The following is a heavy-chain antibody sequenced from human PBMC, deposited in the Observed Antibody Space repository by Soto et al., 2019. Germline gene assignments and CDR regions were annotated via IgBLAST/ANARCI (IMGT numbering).Heavy chain of an antibody. J-gene: IGHJ3*01. V-gene: IGHV3-53*01. CDR2: IYSGGAT. D-gene: IGHD1-7*01. CDR1: GFDVSNTY. Sequence: GGSLRLSCAASGFDVSNTYMSWVRQAPGKGLDWVSIIYSGGATYYADSVKGRFTISRDNSKNTLYLQMNSLRAEDTALYYCARVSKGTIYSPHAFDVWGQGTMVTV. CDR3: ARVSKGTIYSPHAFDV.